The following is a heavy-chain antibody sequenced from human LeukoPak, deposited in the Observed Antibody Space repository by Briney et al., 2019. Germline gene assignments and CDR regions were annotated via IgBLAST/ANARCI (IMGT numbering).Heavy chain of an antibody. J-gene: IGHJ4*02. V-gene: IGHV3-30*19. Sequence: PGGSLRLSCAASGFTFSSYGMHWVRQAPGKGLEWVAVISYDGSNKYYADSVKGRFTISRDNSKNTLYLQMNSLRAEDTAVYYCARDLDGEGSGVDYWGQGTLVTVSS. CDR1: GFTFSSYG. CDR3: ARDLDGEGSGVDY. CDR2: ISYDGSNK. D-gene: IGHD3-10*01.